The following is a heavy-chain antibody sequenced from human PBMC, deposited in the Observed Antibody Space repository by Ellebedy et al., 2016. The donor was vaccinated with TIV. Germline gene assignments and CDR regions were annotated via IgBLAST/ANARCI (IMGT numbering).Heavy chain of an antibody. J-gene: IGHJ6*02. CDR1: GFTFSSYW. Sequence: GESLKISCAASGFTFSSYWMSWVRQAPGKGLEWVANIKQDGSEKYYVDSVKGRFTISRDNAKNSLYLQMNSLRAEDTAVYYCASSFGCSGGSCYSHYYYYGMDVWGQGTTVTVSS. V-gene: IGHV3-7*01. CDR3: ASSFGCSGGSCYSHYYYYGMDV. CDR2: IKQDGSEK. D-gene: IGHD2-15*01.